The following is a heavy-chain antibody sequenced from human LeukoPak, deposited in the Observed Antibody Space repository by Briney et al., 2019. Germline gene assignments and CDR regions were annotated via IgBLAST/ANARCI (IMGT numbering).Heavy chain of an antibody. J-gene: IGHJ4*02. CDR2: IYTHGGT. CDR3: ARHNYDSSGFLKY. V-gene: IGHV4-61*02. D-gene: IGHD3-22*01. Sequence: SETLSLTCTVSGDSIRIGSYYWSWVRQAAGKGLEWIGRIYTHGGTNYNPSLKSRVTISMDSSKDQFSLRLTSATAADTAVYYCARHNYDSSGFLKYWGQGTLVTVSS. CDR1: GDSIRIGSYY.